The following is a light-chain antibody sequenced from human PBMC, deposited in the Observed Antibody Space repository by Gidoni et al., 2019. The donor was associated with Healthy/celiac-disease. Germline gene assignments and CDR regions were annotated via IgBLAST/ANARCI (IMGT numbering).Light chain of an antibody. J-gene: IGKJ3*01. CDR2: DAS. CDR1: QSVSSY. CDR3: QQRSNWPVFT. V-gene: IGKV3-11*01. Sequence: EIVLTQSPATLSLSPGERATLSCRASQSVSSYLAWYQQKPGLAPRLLIYDASNRATGIPARFSGSGSGTDFTLTISSLEPEDFAVYYCQQRSNWPVFTFXPXTKVDIK.